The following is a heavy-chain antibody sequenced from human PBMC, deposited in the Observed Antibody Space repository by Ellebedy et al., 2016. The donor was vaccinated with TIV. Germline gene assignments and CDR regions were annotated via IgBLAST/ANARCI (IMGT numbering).Heavy chain of an antibody. V-gene: IGHV3-30*02. D-gene: IGHD2-15*01. CDR2: VSQAGNDR. CDR1: GFNFTRYG. CDR3: AKGGGFLTSDLES. J-gene: IGHJ4*02. Sequence: GESLKISXAASGFNFTRYGMHWVRQAPGKGLEWVAYVSQAGNDRTYADSVKGRFTVSRDNFQNTLSLHMKDLRPQDSAIYFCAKGGGFLTSDLESWGPGTLVTVSS.